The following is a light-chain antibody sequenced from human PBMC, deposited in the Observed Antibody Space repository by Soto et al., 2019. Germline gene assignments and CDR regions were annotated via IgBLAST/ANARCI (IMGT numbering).Light chain of an antibody. CDR2: GAS. V-gene: IGKV3D-15*02. J-gene: IGKJ4*01. CDR1: QSVSSN. Sequence: EIVMTQSPATLSVSPGERATLSCRASQSVSSNLAWYQQKPGQAPRLLIYGASTRATGIPDRFSGSGSGTDFTLTINRLEPEDFAVYYCQQYSNSPLTFGGGTKVEIK. CDR3: QQYSNSPLT.